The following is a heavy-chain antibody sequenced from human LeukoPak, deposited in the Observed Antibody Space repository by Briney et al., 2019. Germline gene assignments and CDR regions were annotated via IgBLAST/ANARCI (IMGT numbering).Heavy chain of an antibody. CDR1: GLIFNSYW. Sequence: GGSLRLSCAASGLIFNSYWMSWVRLTPGKGLEWVANIKQDGSETYYADSVKGRFTISRDNTKNSLYLQMNSLRAEDTAVYYCALNYCFDYWGQGTLVTVSS. CDR2: IKQDGSET. V-gene: IGHV3-7*03. CDR3: ALNYCFDY. J-gene: IGHJ4*02.